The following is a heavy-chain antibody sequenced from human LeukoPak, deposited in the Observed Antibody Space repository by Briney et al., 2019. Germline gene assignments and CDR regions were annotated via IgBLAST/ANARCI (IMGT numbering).Heavy chain of an antibody. D-gene: IGHD3-22*01. J-gene: IGHJ4*02. CDR1: GGSIGSYY. Sequence: SETLSLTCTVSGGSIGSYYWSWIRQPPGKGLEWIGYIYYSGSTNYDPSLKSRVTMSVDTSKNQFSLKLSSVTAADTAVYYCARGVFYYDTSGRGYYFDYWGQGTLVTVSS. CDR2: IYYSGST. V-gene: IGHV4-59*12. CDR3: ARGVFYYDTSGRGYYFDY.